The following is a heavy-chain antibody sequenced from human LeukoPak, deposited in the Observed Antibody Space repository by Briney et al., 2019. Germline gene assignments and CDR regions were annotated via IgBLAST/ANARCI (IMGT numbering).Heavy chain of an antibody. CDR1: GFTFSSYG. Sequence: PGRSLRLSCAASGFTFSSYGMHWVRQAPGKGLEWVAVISYDGSNKYYADSVKGRFTISRDNSKNTLYLQMNSLRAEDTAVYYCAKGLVALYSSSPLDYWGQGTLVTVSS. D-gene: IGHD6-6*01. J-gene: IGHJ4*02. CDR2: ISYDGSNK. V-gene: IGHV3-30*18. CDR3: AKGLVALYSSSPLDY.